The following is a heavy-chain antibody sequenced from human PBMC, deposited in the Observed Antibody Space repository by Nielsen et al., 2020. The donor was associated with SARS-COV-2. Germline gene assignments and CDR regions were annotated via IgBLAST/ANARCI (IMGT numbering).Heavy chain of an antibody. CDR3: ARDQATVTDDAFDI. CDR2: ISYDGSNK. CDR1: GFTFSSYA. J-gene: IGHJ3*02. V-gene: IGHV3-30-3*01. Sequence: GESLKISCAASGFTFSSYAMHWVRQAPGKGLEWVAVISYDGSNKYYADSVKGRFTLSRDNSKNTLYLQMNSLRAEDTAVYYCARDQATVTDDAFDIWGQGTMVTVSS. D-gene: IGHD4-17*01.